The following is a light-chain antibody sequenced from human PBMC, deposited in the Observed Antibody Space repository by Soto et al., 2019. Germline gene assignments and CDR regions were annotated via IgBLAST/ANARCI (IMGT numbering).Light chain of an antibody. CDR3: QQYESLPLT. Sequence: DIQMTQSPSSLSASVGDRVTITCQASQDISNYLNWYQQKPGKAPELLIYDASNLETGVPSRFSGSGSGTDFTFTISSLQPEDFATYYCQQYESLPLTFGQGTRLEIK. CDR1: QDISNY. J-gene: IGKJ5*01. V-gene: IGKV1-33*01. CDR2: DAS.